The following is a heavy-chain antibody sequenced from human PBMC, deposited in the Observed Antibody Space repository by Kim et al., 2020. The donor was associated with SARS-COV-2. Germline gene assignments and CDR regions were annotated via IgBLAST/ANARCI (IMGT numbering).Heavy chain of an antibody. Sequence: SVKVSCKASGGTFSSYAISWVRQAPGQGLEWMGGIIPIFGTANYAQKFQGRVTITADESTSTAYMELSSLRSEDTAVYYCARDSSEWGSTTIPRWFDPWGQGTLVTVSS. D-gene: IGHD2-2*01. CDR2: IIPIFGTA. J-gene: IGHJ5*02. CDR1: GGTFSSYA. V-gene: IGHV1-69*13. CDR3: ARDSSEWGSTTIPRWFDP.